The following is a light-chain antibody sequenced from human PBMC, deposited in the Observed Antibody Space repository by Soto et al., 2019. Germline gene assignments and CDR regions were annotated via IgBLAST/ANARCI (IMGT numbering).Light chain of an antibody. CDR1: QSVTSSY. CDR3: QHYYSSPWA. Sequence: EIVLTQSPGTLSLSPGERAALSCRASQSVTSSYLAWYQQKPGQAHRLLIYGASSRATGIPDRFSGSGSGTDFTLTISRLEPEDFAVYYCQHYYSSPWAFGQGTKLDIK. J-gene: IGKJ1*01. V-gene: IGKV3-20*01. CDR2: GAS.